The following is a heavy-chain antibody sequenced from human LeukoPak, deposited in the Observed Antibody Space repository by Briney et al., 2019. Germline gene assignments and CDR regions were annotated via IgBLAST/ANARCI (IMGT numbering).Heavy chain of an antibody. J-gene: IGHJ4*02. CDR1: EFTFSNYG. CDR2: IRYDGSNK. CDR3: AKDRGSSWHNFDY. Sequence: GGSLRLSCAASEFTFSNYGMHWVRQAPGKGLQWVAFIRYDGSNKYYADSVKGRFTISRDNSKNTLYLQMNSLRAEDTAMYYCAKDRGSSWHNFDYWGQGTLVTVSS. V-gene: IGHV3-30*02. D-gene: IGHD6-13*01.